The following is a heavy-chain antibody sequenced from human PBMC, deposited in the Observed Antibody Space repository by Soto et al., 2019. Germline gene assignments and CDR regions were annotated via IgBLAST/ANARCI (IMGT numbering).Heavy chain of an antibody. CDR3: ARGRLLWFGELFAPYFDY. J-gene: IGHJ4*02. Sequence: SETLSLTCAVYGGSISSGDYYWSWIRQPPGKGLEWIGYIYYSGSTYYNPSLKSRVTISVDTSKNQFSLKLSSVTAADTAVYYCARGRLLWFGELFAPYFDYWGQGTLVTVSS. V-gene: IGHV4-30-4*01. D-gene: IGHD3-10*01. CDR2: IYYSGST. CDR1: GGSISSGDYY.